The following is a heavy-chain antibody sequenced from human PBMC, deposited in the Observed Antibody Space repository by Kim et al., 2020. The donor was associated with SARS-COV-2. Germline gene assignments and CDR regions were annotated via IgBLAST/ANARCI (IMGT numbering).Heavy chain of an antibody. D-gene: IGHD5-12*01. CDR2: IASDGSSY. V-gene: IGHV3-30*18. CDR1: GFSFRTYG. CDR3: AKEGARATINYGLDV. Sequence: GGSLRLSCAASGFSFRTYGMHWVRQTPGKGLEWVAVIASDGSSYYYADPVKGRFTISRDNFKNMLFLQMDSLRPEDTALYYCAKEGARATINYGLDVWGQGTTVTVSS. J-gene: IGHJ6*02.